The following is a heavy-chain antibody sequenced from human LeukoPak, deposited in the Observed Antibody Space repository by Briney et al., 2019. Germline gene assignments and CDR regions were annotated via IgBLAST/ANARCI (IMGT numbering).Heavy chain of an antibody. J-gene: IGHJ4*02. V-gene: IGHV1-18*01. D-gene: IGHD1-26*01. CDR1: GYTFTSYG. Sequence: ASVKVSCKASGYTFTSYGISWVRQAPGQGLEWMGWISAYNGNTNYAQKLQGRVTMNTDTSTSTDYMELRSLRSDDTAVYYCARDPGAASGSYGVRRFDYWGQGTLVTVSS. CDR3: ARDPGAASGSYGVRRFDY. CDR2: ISAYNGNT.